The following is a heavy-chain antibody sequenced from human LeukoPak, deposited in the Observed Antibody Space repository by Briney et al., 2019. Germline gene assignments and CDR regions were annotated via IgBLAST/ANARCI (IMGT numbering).Heavy chain of an antibody. D-gene: IGHD3-22*01. Sequence: ASVKVSCKASGYTFTSYGIGWVRQAPGQGLEWMGGIIPIFGTANYAQKFQGRVTITADESTSTAYMELSSMRSEDTAVYYCASPLDSINYYYYGMDVWGQGTTVTVSS. CDR2: IIPIFGTA. CDR3: ASPLDSINYYYYGMDV. J-gene: IGHJ6*02. V-gene: IGHV1-69*13. CDR1: GYTFTSYG.